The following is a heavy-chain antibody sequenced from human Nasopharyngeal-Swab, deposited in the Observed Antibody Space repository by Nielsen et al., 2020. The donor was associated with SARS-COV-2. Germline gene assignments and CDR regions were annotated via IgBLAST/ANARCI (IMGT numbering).Heavy chain of an antibody. CDR2: ISYDGSNK. CDR1: GFTFSSYG. J-gene: IGHJ4*02. Sequence: GGSLRLSCAASGFTFSSYGMHWVRQAPGKGLEWVAVISYDGSNKYYADSAKGRFTISRDSAKNALYLEMNSLRPEDTAVYFCARDDGGLGDYWGQGTLVTVSS. V-gene: IGHV3-30*03. CDR3: ARDDGGLGDY. D-gene: IGHD3-10*01.